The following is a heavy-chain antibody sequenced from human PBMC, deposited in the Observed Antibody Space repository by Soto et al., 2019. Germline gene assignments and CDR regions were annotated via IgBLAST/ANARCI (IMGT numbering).Heavy chain of an antibody. V-gene: IGHV3-21*01. CDR2: MSISGSYR. D-gene: IGHD5-12*01. CDR3: PRGEGYRGYHYKSHYYSGLDV. CDR1: VFTFSSYG. J-gene: IGHJ6*02. Sequence: GGSLRLSCAASVFTFSSYGMDLVRQGPGKGLECVSCMSISGSYRYYADSVKGRFTISRYKAKNSLYLQMKSMRAEDTDVYYCPRGEGYRGYHYKSHYYSGLDVRGQGTTVTVSS.